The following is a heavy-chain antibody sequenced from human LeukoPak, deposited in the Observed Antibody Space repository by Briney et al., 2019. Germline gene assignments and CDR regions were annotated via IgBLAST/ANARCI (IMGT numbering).Heavy chain of an antibody. CDR3: ARASKVEAFDV. V-gene: IGHV3-66*01. J-gene: IGHJ3*01. Sequence: GGSLRLSCAVSGFTFSDHYMDWVRQAPGKGLEWVSVIYGGSSTYNADSVKGRFTISRDNSKNTLFLQMNSLRAEDTAVYYCARASKVEAFDVWGQGTMVTVSS. CDR1: GFTFSDHY. CDR2: IYGGSST. D-gene: IGHD2-15*01.